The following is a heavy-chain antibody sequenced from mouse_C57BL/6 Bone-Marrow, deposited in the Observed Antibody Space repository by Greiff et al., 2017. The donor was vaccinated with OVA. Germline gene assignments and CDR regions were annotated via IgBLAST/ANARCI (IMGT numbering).Heavy chain of an antibody. Sequence: EVQLVESGGGLVQPKGSLKLSCAASGFSFNTYAMNWVRQAPGKGLEWVARIRSKSNNYATYYADSVKDRFTISRDDSESMLYLQMNNLKTGGTAMYYCVGEGIYYGDYYWYFDVWGTGTTVTVSS. CDR2: IRSKSNNYAT. V-gene: IGHV10-1*01. CDR1: GFSFNTYA. D-gene: IGHD2-13*01. CDR3: VGEGIYYGDYYWYFDV. J-gene: IGHJ1*03.